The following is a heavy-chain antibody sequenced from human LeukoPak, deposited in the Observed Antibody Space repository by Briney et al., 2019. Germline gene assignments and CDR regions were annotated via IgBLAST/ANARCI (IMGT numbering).Heavy chain of an antibody. CDR1: GDSISSYY. D-gene: IGHD3-9*01. Sequence: SETLSLTCNVSGDSISSYYWSWIRQPPGKGLEWIGYIYYSGRTNYNPSLKSRVTISVDTSKNQFSLKLSSVTAADTAFFFQAEHGIRYFDWYPYYFDYWGQGTLVTVSS. J-gene: IGHJ4*02. CDR2: IYYSGRT. V-gene: IGHV4-59*01. CDR3: AEHGIRYFDWYPYYFDY.